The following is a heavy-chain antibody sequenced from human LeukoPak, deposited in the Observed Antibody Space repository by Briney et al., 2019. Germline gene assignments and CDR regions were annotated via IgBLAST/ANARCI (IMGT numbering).Heavy chain of an antibody. CDR1: GGPISGTNW. Sequence: SETLSLTCAVSGGPISGTNWWTWFRQPPGKGLAWIGEMYHSRSSNYNPSLKSRVTISVDKSNNQFSQKLSSVTAADTALYYCARLYGDYGWFDPWGQGTLVTVSS. CDR2: MYHSRSS. J-gene: IGHJ5*02. D-gene: IGHD4-17*01. V-gene: IGHV4-4*02. CDR3: ARLYGDYGWFDP.